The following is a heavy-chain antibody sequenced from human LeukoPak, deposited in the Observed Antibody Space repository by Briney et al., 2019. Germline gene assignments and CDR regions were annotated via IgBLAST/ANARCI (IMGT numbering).Heavy chain of an antibody. V-gene: IGHV3-23*01. CDR1: GFTFSNYA. CDR2: VSGSGGNT. Sequence: PGGSLRLSCAASGFTFSNYAMTWVRQAPGRRLDWVSAVSGSGGNTYYADSVKGRFTISTDNSKNTLYLQMNSLRAEDTAVYYCAKERATGYDLVEVDSWGQGTLVTVSS. J-gene: IGHJ4*02. D-gene: IGHD5-12*01. CDR3: AKERATGYDLVEVDS.